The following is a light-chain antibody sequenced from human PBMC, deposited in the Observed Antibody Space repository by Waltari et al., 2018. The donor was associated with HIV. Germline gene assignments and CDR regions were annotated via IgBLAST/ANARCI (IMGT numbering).Light chain of an antibody. Sequence: QSALTQPRSVSGSPGQSVTISCTGSNSDLGTSNYVSWYQQYPGKAPKLIIYDVKWRPSGVPDRFSGSKSGNTASLTISGLQADDEADYYCCSFASHLFGGGTKLTVL. V-gene: IGLV2-11*01. J-gene: IGLJ3*02. CDR2: DVK. CDR3: CSFASHL. CDR1: NSDLGTSNY.